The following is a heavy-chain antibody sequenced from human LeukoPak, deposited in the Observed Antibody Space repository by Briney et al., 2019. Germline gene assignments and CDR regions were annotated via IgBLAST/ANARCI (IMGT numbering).Heavy chain of an antibody. Sequence: GESLKISCKGSGYSFTSYWIGWVRQMPGKGLEWMGIIYPGDSDTRYSPSFQGQVTISADKSISTAYLQWSSLKASDTAMYYCARRGSYYGSGSYYFGYWGQGTLVTVSS. CDR1: GYSFTSYW. V-gene: IGHV5-51*01. CDR2: IYPGDSDT. CDR3: ARRGSYYGSGSYYFGY. D-gene: IGHD3-10*01. J-gene: IGHJ4*02.